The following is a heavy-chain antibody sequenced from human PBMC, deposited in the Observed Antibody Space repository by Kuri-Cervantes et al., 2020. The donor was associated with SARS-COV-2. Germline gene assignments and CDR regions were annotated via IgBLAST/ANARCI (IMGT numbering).Heavy chain of an antibody. V-gene: IGHV3-64D*06. CDR3: VKEGSSDFWSGYLPYYFDY. CDR2: ISSNGGST. D-gene: IGHD3-3*01. Sequence: GESLKISCSASGFTFSSYAMHWVRQAPGKGLEYVSAISSNGGSTYYADSVKGRFTISRDNSKNTLYLQMSSLRAEDTAVYYCVKEGSSDFWSGYLPYYFDYWGQGTLVTVSS. J-gene: IGHJ4*02. CDR1: GFTFSSYA.